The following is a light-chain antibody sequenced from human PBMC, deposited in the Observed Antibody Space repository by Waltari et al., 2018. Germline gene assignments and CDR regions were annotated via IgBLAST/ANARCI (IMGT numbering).Light chain of an antibody. V-gene: IGLV2-23*01. CDR1: SSDLWSSNL. CDR3: CSYAGSSTLL. Sequence: QSALTQPASVSGSPGQSIHVSCTGTSSDLWSSNLVSWYQQHPGKAPKLMIYEGSKRPSGVSNRFSGSKSGNTASLTISGLQAEDEADYYCCSYAGSSTLLFGGGTKVTVL. CDR2: EGS. J-gene: IGLJ2*01.